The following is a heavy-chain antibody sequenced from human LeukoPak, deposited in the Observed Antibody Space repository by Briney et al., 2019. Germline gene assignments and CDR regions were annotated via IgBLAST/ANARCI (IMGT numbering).Heavy chain of an antibody. D-gene: IGHD3-10*01. J-gene: IGHJ4*02. CDR3: ARRKGFGEGYFDS. CDR2: IYYSRST. V-gene: IGHV4-59*04. Sequence: PSETLSLTCTVSGGSISSYYWSWIRQAPGKGLEWIGYIYYSRSTYYSPSLKSRVTIFVDTSKNQFSLKLTSVTAADTAVYYCARRKGFGEGYFDSWGQGTLVTVSS. CDR1: GGSISSYY.